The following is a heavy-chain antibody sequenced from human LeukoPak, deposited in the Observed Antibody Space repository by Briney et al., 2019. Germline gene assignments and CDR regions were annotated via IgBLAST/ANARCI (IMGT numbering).Heavy chain of an antibody. Sequence: PGGSLRLSCTASGFTFGDYAMSWFRQAPGKGLEWVGFIRSKAYGGTTEYAASVKGRFTISRDDSKSIAYLQMNSLKTEDTAVYYCTRDPTSIAARKGWFDPWGQGTLVTVSS. V-gene: IGHV3-49*03. D-gene: IGHD6-6*01. CDR2: IRSKAYGGTT. CDR3: TRDPTSIAARKGWFDP. J-gene: IGHJ5*02. CDR1: GFTFGDYA.